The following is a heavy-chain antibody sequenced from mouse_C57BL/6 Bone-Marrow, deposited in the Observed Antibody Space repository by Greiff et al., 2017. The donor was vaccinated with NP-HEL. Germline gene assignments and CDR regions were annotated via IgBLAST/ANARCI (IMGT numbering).Heavy chain of an antibody. CDR1: GFSLTSYG. Sequence: VQGVESGPGLVQPSQSLSITCTVSGFSLTSYGVHWVRQSPGKGLEWLGVIWSGGSTDYDAAFISRLSISKDNSKSQVFFKMNSLQADDTAIYYCARKGGYYPYYYAMDYWGQGTSVTVSS. J-gene: IGHJ4*01. CDR3: ARKGGYYPYYYAMDY. V-gene: IGHV2-2*01. D-gene: IGHD1-1*01. CDR2: IWSGGST.